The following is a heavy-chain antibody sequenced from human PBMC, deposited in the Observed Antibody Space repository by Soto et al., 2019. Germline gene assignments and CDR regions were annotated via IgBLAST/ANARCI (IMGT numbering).Heavy chain of an antibody. CDR2: ISHSGST. Sequence: WTWIRQTPGKGLEWIGEISHSGSTNYNPSLMSRVTMSADTSKKQFSLRLSSVTAADTAPYFCARGYESSRRYLPLLDYWGQGTLVTVSS. V-gene: IGHV4-34*01. D-gene: IGHD3-22*01. CDR3: ARGYESSRRYLPLLDY. J-gene: IGHJ4*02.